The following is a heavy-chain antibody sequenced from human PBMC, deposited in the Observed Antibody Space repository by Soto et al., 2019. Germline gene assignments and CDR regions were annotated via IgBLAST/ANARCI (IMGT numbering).Heavy chain of an antibody. CDR1: GGTFSSYA. CDR2: IIPMYGPA. J-gene: IGHJ5*02. V-gene: IGHV1-69*01. D-gene: IGHD3-10*01. CDR3: ATVTSMVRGVIDNWFDP. Sequence: QVPLVQSGAEVKKPGSSVTVSCKASGGTFSSYAIHWVRQAPGQGLEWMGGIIPMYGPAKYAQRFQGRVTITADASTTTVYMELPSLPSQDTAVYYCATVTSMVRGVIDNWFDPWGHGTLVTVSS.